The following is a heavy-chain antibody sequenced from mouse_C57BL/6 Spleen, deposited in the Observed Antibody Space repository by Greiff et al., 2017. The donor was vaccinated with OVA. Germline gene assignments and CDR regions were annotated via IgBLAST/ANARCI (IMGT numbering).Heavy chain of an antibody. V-gene: IGHV1-81*01. J-gene: IGHJ1*03. Sequence: VKLLEPGAELARPGASVKLSCKASGYTFTSYGISWVKQRTGQGLEWIGDIYPRSGNTYSNEKFKGKATLTADKSSSTAYMELRSLTSEDSAVYFCARSTSQDWDYGVWGTGTTVTVSS. CDR3: ARSTSQDWDYGV. CDR1: GYTFTSYG. CDR2: IYPRSGNT.